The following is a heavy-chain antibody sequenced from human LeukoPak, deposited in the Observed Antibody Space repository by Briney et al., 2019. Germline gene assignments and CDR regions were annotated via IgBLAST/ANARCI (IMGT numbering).Heavy chain of an antibody. D-gene: IGHD3-3*01. J-gene: IGHJ4*02. Sequence: SETLSLTCTVSGGSISSSTYYWGWIRQPPGKGLEWIGSIHYSGRTYYNPSLKSRVTISVDTSKNRFSLKLTSVTAADTAVYYCARLWSGYRPPDYWGQGTLVTVSS. CDR1: GGSISSSTYY. CDR3: ARLWSGYRPPDY. V-gene: IGHV4-39*01. CDR2: IHYSGRT.